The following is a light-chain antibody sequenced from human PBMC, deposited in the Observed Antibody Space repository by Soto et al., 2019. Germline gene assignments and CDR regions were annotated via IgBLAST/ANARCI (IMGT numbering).Light chain of an antibody. CDR2: SSN. V-gene: IGLV1-44*01. CDR3: AAWDDILNGVV. Sequence: QDVVTQPPSASGTPGQRVTISCSGSSSNIGSNSVNWYQQLPGTAPKLLMYSSNQRPSGVPDRFSGSKSGTSASLAISGLQSEDEADYYCAAWDDILNGVVFGGGTKLTVL. CDR1: SSNIGSNS. J-gene: IGLJ2*01.